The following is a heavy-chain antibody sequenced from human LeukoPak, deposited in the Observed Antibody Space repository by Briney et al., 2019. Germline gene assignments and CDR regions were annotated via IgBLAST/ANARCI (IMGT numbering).Heavy chain of an antibody. Sequence: ASVKVSCKASGYTFTGYYMHWVRQAPGQGLEWMGWTNPNSGGTNYAQNFQGRVTMTRDTSISTAYMELSRLRSDDTAVYYCARDYYYGSGSYFSPRTPFDPWGQGTLVTVSS. J-gene: IGHJ5*02. V-gene: IGHV1-2*02. CDR2: TNPNSGGT. D-gene: IGHD3-10*01. CDR1: GYTFTGYY. CDR3: ARDYYYGSGSYFSPRTPFDP.